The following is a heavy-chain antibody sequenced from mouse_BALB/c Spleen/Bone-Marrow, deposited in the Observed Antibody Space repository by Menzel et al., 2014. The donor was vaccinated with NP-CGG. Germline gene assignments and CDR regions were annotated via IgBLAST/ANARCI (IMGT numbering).Heavy chain of an antibody. J-gene: IGHJ3*01. CDR1: GYTSTDYA. CDR3: AREGPWFAY. Sequence: QVQLQQSGAELVRPGVSVKISCKGSGYTSTDYAMHWVKQSHARSLEWIGVISTYYGDASYNQKFKGKATMTVDKSSSTAYMELARLTSEDSAIYYCAREGPWFAYWGQGTLVTVSA. CDR2: ISTYYGDA. V-gene: IGHV1S137*01.